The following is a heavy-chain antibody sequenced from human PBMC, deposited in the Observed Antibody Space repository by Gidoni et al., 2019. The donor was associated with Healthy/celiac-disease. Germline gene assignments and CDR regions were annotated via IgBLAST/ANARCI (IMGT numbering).Heavy chain of an antibody. D-gene: IGHD6-13*01. J-gene: IGHJ4*02. V-gene: IGHV3-23*01. CDR3: AKDQGWSSSPGY. CDR2: ISGSGGST. CDR1: GVTFSSYA. Sequence: EGQLLESGGGLVQPGGSLRLSCAASGVTFSSYAMSWVRQAPGKGLGWVSAISGSGGSTYYADSVKGRFTISRDNSKNTLYLQMNSLRAEDTAVYYCAKDQGWSSSPGYWGQGTLVTVSS.